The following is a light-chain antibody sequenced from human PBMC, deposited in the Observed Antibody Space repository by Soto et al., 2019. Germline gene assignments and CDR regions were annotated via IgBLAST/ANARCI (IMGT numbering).Light chain of an antibody. CDR2: DAS. V-gene: IGKV1-33*01. Sequence: DIQMTQSPSSLSASVGDRVTITCQASQDISNYLNWYQQKPGKAPKLLIYDASNLETGVPSRFSGSGSGTHFTFTISSLQPEDIATYYCQQYDNLPFTFGPGTKVYIK. J-gene: IGKJ3*01. CDR1: QDISNY. CDR3: QQYDNLPFT.